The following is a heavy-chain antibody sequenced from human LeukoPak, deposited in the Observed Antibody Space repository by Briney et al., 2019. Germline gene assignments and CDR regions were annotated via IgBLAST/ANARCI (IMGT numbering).Heavy chain of an antibody. CDR1: GFTVSSNY. CDR3: TTDLDYYDSSGYYLGDY. V-gene: IGHV3-53*01. D-gene: IGHD3-22*01. J-gene: IGHJ4*02. Sequence: GGSLRLSCAASGFTVSSNYMSWVRQAPGKGLEWVSVIYSGGSTYYADSVKGRFTISRDNSKNTLYLQMNSLKTEDTAVYYCTTDLDYYDSSGYYLGDYWGQGTLVTVSS. CDR2: IYSGGST.